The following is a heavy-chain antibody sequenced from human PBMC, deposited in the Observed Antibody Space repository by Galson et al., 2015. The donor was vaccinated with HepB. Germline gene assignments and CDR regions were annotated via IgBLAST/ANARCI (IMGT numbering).Heavy chain of an antibody. Sequence: TLSLTCTASGGSVSSGGYYWSWIRQHPGKGLEWIGYIYYSGSTYYNPSLKSRVTISVDTSKNQFSLKLSSVTAADTAVYYCARMVYGDAYYFDYWGQGTLVTVSS. CDR3: ARMVYGDAYYFDY. CDR1: GGSVSSGGYY. D-gene: IGHD4-17*01. J-gene: IGHJ4*02. CDR2: IYYSGST. V-gene: IGHV4-31*03.